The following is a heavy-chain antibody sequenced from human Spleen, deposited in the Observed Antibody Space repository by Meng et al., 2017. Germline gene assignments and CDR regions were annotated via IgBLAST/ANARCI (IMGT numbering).Heavy chain of an antibody. CDR1: GVMFSSYW. CDR3: TRYYDASVPIDH. Sequence: EVKLVESGGGVLKPAGSLVLSCAASGVMFSSYWMHWVRQAPGKGLVWVSRINSYGTITNYADSVKGRFTISRDNAKNTLYLQMNSLRAEDTAMYYCTRYYDASVPIDHWGQGTLVTVSS. CDR2: INSYGTIT. V-gene: IGHV3-74*01. D-gene: IGHD3-22*01. J-gene: IGHJ4*02.